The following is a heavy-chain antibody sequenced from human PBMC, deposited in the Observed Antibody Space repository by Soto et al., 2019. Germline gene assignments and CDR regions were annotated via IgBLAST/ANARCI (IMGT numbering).Heavy chain of an antibody. D-gene: IGHD3-3*01. CDR1: GGSFSGYY. J-gene: IGHJ6*02. V-gene: IGHV4-34*01. CDR2: INHSGST. CDR3: ASTVGYYDSWSGYSRSMDV. Sequence: XETLSLYCAVYGGSFSGYYWSWIRQPPGKGLEWIGEINHSGSTNYNPSLKSRVTISVDTSKNQFSLKLSSVTAEDTAVYYCASTVGYYDSWSGYSRSMDVWGQGTTVTVSS.